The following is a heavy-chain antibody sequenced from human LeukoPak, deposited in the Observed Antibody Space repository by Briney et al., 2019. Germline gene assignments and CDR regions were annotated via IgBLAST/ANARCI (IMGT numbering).Heavy chain of an antibody. D-gene: IGHD1-7*01. J-gene: IGHJ3*02. CDR2: IIPIFGTA. CDR1: GGTFSSYA. V-gene: IGHV1-69*05. Sequence: ASVKVSCKASGGTFSSYAISWVRQAPGQGLEWMGGIIPIFGTANYAQKFQGRVTITTDKSTSTAYMELSSLRSEDTAVYYCARNGISGTTAFDIWGQGTMVTVSS. CDR3: ARNGISGTTAFDI.